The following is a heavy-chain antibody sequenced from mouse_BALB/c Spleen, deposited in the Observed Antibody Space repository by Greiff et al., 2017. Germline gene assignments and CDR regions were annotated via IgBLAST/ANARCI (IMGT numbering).Heavy chain of an antibody. D-gene: IGHD1-1*01. CDR3: TRDDGNYWYFDV. V-gene: IGHV1-5*01. CDR2: IYPGNSDT. CDR1: GYSFTSYW. J-gene: IGHJ1*01. Sequence: EVKLVESGTVLARPGASVKMSCKASGYSFTSYWMHWVKQRPGQGLEWIGAIYPGNSDTSYNQKFKGKAKLTAVTSASTAYMELSSLTNEDSAVYYCTRDDGNYWYFDVWGAGTTVTVSS.